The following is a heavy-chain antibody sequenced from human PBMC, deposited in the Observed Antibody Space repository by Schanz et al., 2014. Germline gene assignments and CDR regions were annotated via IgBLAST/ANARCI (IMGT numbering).Heavy chain of an antibody. CDR3: ARGGAYIVVLVAVTREYYYHAMDV. CDR1: GYIFTNYD. V-gene: IGHV1-18*01. D-gene: IGHD2-15*01. CDR2: ISIRTGNT. Sequence: QVQLVQSGAEVKKPGASVKVSCKTSGYIFTNYDISWVRQAPGQGLEWMGWISIRTGNTNYGQRLQGRVTMTTDTAPSTAYLELRTLRSADTAVYSWARGGAYIVVLVAVTREYYYHAMDVWGPGTTVTVSS. J-gene: IGHJ6*02.